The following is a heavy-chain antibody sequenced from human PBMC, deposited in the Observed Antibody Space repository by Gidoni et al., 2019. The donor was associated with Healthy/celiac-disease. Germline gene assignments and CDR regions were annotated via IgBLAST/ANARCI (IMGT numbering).Heavy chain of an antibody. CDR3: ARDRIAAAGYFDY. CDR2: RRQDGSEK. J-gene: IGHJ4*02. CDR1: GFTFSSYW. V-gene: IGHV3-7*05. D-gene: IGHD6-13*01. Sequence: EVQLVESGGGLVQPGGSLRLPCAASGFTFSSYWMSWVRQAPGKGLEWVANRRQDGSEKYYVDSVKGRFTISRDNAKNSLYLQMNSLRAEDTAVYYCARDRIAAAGYFDYWGQGTLVTVSS.